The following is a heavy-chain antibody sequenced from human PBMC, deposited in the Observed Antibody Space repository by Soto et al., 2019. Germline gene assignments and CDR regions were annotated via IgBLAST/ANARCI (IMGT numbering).Heavy chain of an antibody. V-gene: IGHV4-61*01. CDR1: GGSVSSGSYY. Sequence: QVQLQVLGTGLVKPSETLSLTCTVSGGSVSSGSYYWSWIRQPPGKGLEWIGYIYYSGSTKYNPSLKSRVTISVDTSKNQFSLKLSSVTAADTAVYYCARAGLGDGSDYWGQGTLVTVSS. D-gene: IGHD1-26*01. J-gene: IGHJ4*02. CDR3: ARAGLGDGSDY. CDR2: IYYSGST.